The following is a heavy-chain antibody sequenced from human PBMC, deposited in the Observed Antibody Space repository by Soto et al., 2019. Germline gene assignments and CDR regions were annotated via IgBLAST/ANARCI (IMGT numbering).Heavy chain of an antibody. V-gene: IGHV1-46*01. J-gene: IGHJ6*02. CDR3: AREAIVAGATTGMDV. CDR2: INPGDPAGRST. Sequence: QVQLVQSGAEVKKPGASVKVSCKASGYTLTTFFMHWVRQAPGQGLEWMGVINPGDPAGRSTTYAQKCQGRVTMTTDTSTSTVYMELSRLRSDDTAVYYCAREAIVAGATTGMDVWGQGTTVTVSS. CDR1: GYTLTTFF. D-gene: IGHD1-26*01.